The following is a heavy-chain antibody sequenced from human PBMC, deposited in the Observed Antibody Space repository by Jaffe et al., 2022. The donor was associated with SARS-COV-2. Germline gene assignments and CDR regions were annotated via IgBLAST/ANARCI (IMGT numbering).Heavy chain of an antibody. J-gene: IGHJ6*02. CDR1: GYTFTAYY. V-gene: IGHV1-46*01. CDR3: ARDQNRGATTAEIWFYGIDV. CDR2: INPSDGRT. Sequence: QVQVVQSGAEVKKPGASVRVSCRAPGYTFTAYYMHWVRQAPGQGLEWMGLINPSDGRTTYAQKFQGRVTLSRDTSTSTVYMDLSSLRSEDTAVYYCARDQNRGATTAEIWFYGIDVWGQGTTVTVSS. D-gene: IGHD3-10*01.